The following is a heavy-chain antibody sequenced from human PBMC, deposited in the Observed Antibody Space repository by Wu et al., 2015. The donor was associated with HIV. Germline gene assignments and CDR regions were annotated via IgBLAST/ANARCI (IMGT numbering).Heavy chain of an antibody. J-gene: IGHJ3*02. Sequence: QVQLVQPGAEMKKPGASVNVSCKASGYSFNTHYLNWMRQAPGQGPEWMGLINPKGGITTYAQNFKGRVTMTSDTSTSTLYLEVNSLRSEDTAVYYCARNLFGRYDVIDMWGQGDNGHRLF. CDR1: GYSFNTHY. CDR2: INPKGGIT. V-gene: IGHV1-46*02. CDR3: ARNLFGRYDVIDM. D-gene: IGHD3-16*01.